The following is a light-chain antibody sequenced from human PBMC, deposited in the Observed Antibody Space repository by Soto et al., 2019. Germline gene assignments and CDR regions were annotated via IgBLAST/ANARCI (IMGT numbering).Light chain of an antibody. CDR1: SSKIGSNT. Sequence: QSVLTQPPSASGTPGQRVTISCSGSSSKIGSNTVNWYQQLPGTAPKLLIYSNNQRPSGVPDRFSGSKSGTSASLAISGLQSEYEADYYCAAWDDSLNGVVFGGGTKLTVL. J-gene: IGLJ2*01. CDR2: SNN. V-gene: IGLV1-44*01. CDR3: AAWDDSLNGVV.